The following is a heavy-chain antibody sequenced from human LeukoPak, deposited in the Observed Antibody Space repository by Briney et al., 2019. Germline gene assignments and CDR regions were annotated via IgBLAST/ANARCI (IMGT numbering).Heavy chain of an antibody. CDR1: GFTFSSYS. V-gene: IGHV3-23*01. J-gene: IGHJ4*02. CDR3: VVVAGFFDY. CDR2: ISGSGGST. Sequence: GGSLRLSCAASGFTFSSYSMNWVRQAPGKGLEWVSAISGSGGSTYYADSVKGRFTISRDNSKNTLYLQMNSLRAEDTAVYYCVVVAGFFDYWGQGTLVTVSS. D-gene: IGHD2-15*01.